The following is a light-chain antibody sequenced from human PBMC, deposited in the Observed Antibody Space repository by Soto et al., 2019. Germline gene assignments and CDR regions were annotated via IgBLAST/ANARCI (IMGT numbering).Light chain of an antibody. CDR1: QSVGSTY. J-gene: IGKJ3*01. V-gene: IGKV3-20*01. CDR3: QQYATSPLT. Sequence: EIVLTQSPGTLSLSPGERATLSCRASQSVGSTYLAWYQQKPGQAPKLLIYGVSSRATGIPDRFSGSGSGTDFPLTISRLEPEDFAVYYCQQYATSPLTFGPGTKVDI. CDR2: GVS.